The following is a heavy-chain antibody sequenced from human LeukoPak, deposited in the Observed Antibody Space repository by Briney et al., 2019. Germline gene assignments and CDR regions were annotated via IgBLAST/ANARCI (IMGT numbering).Heavy chain of an antibody. V-gene: IGHV3-74*01. Sequence: PGGSLRLSFVASGFTFISYWMHGVRQAPGRGLVWVSRIKSDGNTNYADAVKGRFTISRDNAKNTVSLQMNSLRAEDTGVYFCARAPSEIGGYYPEYFRHWGQGTLVTVSS. CDR2: IKSDGNT. CDR3: ARAPSEIGGYYPEYFRH. D-gene: IGHD3-22*01. CDR1: GFTFISYW. J-gene: IGHJ1*01.